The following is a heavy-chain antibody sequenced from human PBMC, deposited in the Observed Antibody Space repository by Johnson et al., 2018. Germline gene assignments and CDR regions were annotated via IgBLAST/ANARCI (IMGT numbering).Heavy chain of an antibody. CDR2: ISGSGGST. CDR3: AKDLRSSGGDAFDI. D-gene: IGHD3-10*01. V-gene: IGHV3-23*04. J-gene: IGHJ3*02. Sequence: VQLVESGGGLVQXGGSLRLSCAASGFTFSSYAMSWVRQAPGKGLEWVSAISGSGGSTYYADSVKGRFPISRETSKNTLYLQMNTLRAEDPAVYYCAKDLRSSGGDAFDIWGQGTMVTVSS. CDR1: GFTFSSYA.